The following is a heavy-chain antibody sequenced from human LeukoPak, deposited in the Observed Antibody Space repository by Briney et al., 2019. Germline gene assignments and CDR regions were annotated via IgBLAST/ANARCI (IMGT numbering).Heavy chain of an antibody. CDR3: ARGYYDSGGYYYYYYGMDV. D-gene: IGHD3-22*01. CDR1: GFTVSSNY. J-gene: IGHJ6*02. CDR2: IYSGGST. V-gene: IGHV3-66*01. Sequence: GGSLRLSCAASGFTVSSNYMSWVRQAPGKGLEWVSVIYSGGSTYYADSVKGRFTISRDNSKNTLYLQMNSLRAEDTAVYYCARGYYDSGGYYYYYYGMDVWGQGTTVTVSS.